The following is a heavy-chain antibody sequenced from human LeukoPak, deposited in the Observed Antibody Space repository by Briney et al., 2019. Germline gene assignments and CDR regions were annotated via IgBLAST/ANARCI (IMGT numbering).Heavy chain of an antibody. J-gene: IGHJ5*02. CDR2: IYPGDSDT. V-gene: IGHV5-51*01. Sequence: GESLKISCKGSGYNFTSYWIGWVRQMPGKGLEWMGIIYPGDSDTRYSPSFQGQVTISADKSISTAYLQWSSLKASDTAMYYCARQFTMIRGANMLFDPWGQGTLVTVSS. CDR3: ARQFTMIRGANMLFDP. D-gene: IGHD3-10*01. CDR1: GYNFTSYW.